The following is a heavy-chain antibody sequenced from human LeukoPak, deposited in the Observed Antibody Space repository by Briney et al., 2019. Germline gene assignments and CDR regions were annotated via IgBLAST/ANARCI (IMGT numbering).Heavy chain of an antibody. J-gene: IGHJ1*01. V-gene: IGHV3-23*01. CDR1: GFTFSSYA. Sequence: GGSLRLSCAASGFTFSSYAMRWVRQAPGKGLEWVSSTTDSGSRTYYADSVKGRFTISRNNSKNMLYLQMNSLRAEDTAVYYCAKGGAMADKYYQEWGQGTLVTVSS. CDR3: AKGGAMADKYYQE. CDR2: TTDSGSRT. D-gene: IGHD6-19*01.